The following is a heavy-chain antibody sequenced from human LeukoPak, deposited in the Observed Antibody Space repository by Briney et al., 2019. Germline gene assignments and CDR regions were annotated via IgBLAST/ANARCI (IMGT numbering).Heavy chain of an antibody. CDR3: AREGSDSSGWYVDY. CDR2: IKRDGGEK. D-gene: IGHD6-19*01. CDR1: GFTFSSYW. V-gene: IGHV3-7*01. J-gene: IGHJ4*02. Sequence: PGGSLRLSCAASGFTFSSYWMSWVRQAPGKGLEWVAKIKRDGGEKKYVDSLKGRFTISRENAKMSLYLQMNSLRAEDTAVYYCAREGSDSSGWYVDYWGQGTLVTVSS.